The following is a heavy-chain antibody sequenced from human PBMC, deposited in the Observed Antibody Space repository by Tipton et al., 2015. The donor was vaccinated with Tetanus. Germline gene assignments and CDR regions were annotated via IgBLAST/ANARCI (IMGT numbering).Heavy chain of an antibody. V-gene: IGHV4-34*01. CDR2: INHSGST. Sequence: LRLSCVVSGFTVTNEYMSWLRQPPGKGLEWIGEINHSGSTNYNPSLKSRVTISVDTSKNQFSLKLSSVTAADTAVYYCARANGPGSYLDYWGQGTLVTVSS. CDR3: ARANGPGSYLDY. CDR1: GFTVTNEY. J-gene: IGHJ4*02. D-gene: IGHD2-8*01.